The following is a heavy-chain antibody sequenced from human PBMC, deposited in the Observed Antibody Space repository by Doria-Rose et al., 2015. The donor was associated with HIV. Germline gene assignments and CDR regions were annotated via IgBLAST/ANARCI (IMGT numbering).Heavy chain of an antibody. D-gene: IGHD1-26*01. Sequence: QVQLQESGPGLVKPSETLSLTCSVSGGSISHYYWSWIRQPPGKGLEYIGDIFYTGSTNYSPSLKRRVSISIDTSKNKFSLRLSSGTAADTAVYYCARVLSGTYDYWGQGTLVTVSS. V-gene: IGHV4-59*01. CDR1: GGSISHYY. CDR2: IFYTGST. CDR3: ARVLSGTYDY. J-gene: IGHJ4*02.